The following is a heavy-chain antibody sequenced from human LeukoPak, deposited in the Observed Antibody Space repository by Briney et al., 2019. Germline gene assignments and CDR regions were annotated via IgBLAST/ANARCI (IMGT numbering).Heavy chain of an antibody. D-gene: IGHD3-9*01. CDR3: RRSLTPGRGYFDL. CDR2: ISTDGSYK. J-gene: IGHJ2*01. CDR1: GFTFSSFP. Sequence: GGSLRLSCAVSGFTFSSFPFHWVRQAPGKGLEWVAAISTDGSYKYHGDSVKGRFTISRDNPMNTLYLQMNGLRPDDTAVYYCRRSLTPGRGYFDLWGRGTLVTVSS. V-gene: IGHV3-30*04.